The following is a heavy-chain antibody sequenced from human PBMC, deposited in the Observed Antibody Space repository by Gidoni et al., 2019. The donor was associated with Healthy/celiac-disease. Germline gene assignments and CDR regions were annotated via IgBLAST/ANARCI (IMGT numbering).Heavy chain of an antibody. D-gene: IGHD3-16*01. CDR1: GGTFSSYT. CDR3: VSHVWGSYLVPFDP. V-gene: IGHV1-69*02. J-gene: IGHJ5*02. CDR2: IIPILGIA. Sequence: QVQLVQSGAEVKKPGSSVKVSCKASGGTFSSYTISWVRQAPGQGLEWMGRIIPILGIANYAQKFQGRVTITADKCTSTAYMELSSLRSEDTAVYYCVSHVWGSYLVPFDPWGQGTLVTVSS.